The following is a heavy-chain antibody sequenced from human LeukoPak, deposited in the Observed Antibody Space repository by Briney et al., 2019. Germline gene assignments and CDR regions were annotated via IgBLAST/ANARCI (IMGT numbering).Heavy chain of an antibody. V-gene: IGHV4-30-2*03. CDR3: ARGSGTQPTDY. CDR2: IYYSGST. J-gene: IGHJ4*02. CDR1: GGSISSGGYY. D-gene: IGHD1-1*01. Sequence: SETLSLTCTVSGGSISSGGYYWSWIRQPPGKGLEWIGSIYYSGSTYYNPSLKSRVTISVDTSKNQFSLKLSSVTAADTAVYYCARGSGTQPTDYWGQGTLVTVSS.